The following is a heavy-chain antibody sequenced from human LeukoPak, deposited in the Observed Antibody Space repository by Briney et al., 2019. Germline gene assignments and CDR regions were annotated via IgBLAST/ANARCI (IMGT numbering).Heavy chain of an antibody. J-gene: IGHJ4*02. V-gene: IGHV3-23*01. CDR3: AKDSIYGDGKWDIDY. CDR1: GFNFRMYA. D-gene: IGHD1-26*01. CDR2: IVGDGSST. Sequence: GGSLRLSCAASGFNFRMYAMSWVRLAPGKGLEWVSGIVGDGSSTYYADSVKGRFTISKDYSKNTLYLQMNSLRAEDTAMYYCAKDSIYGDGKWDIDYWGQGTLVTVSS.